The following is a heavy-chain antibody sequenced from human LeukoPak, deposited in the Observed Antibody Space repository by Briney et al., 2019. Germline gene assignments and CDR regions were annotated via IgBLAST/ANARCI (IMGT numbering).Heavy chain of an antibody. D-gene: IGHD3-22*01. CDR2: INPSGGST. V-gene: IGHV1-46*01. J-gene: IGHJ3*02. Sequence: ASVKVSCKASGYTFTSYYMHWVRQAPGQGLEWMGIINPSGGSTSYAQKFQGRVTITGDTSASTAYLELSSLRSEDSAVYYCARPPYPYYYDSSDEWAFDIWGQGTMVTVSS. CDR3: ARPPYPYYYDSSDEWAFDI. CDR1: GYTFTSYY.